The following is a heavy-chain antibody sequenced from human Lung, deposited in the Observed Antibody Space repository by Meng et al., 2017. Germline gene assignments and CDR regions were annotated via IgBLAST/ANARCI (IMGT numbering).Heavy chain of an antibody. J-gene: IGHJ4*02. D-gene: IGHD2-15*01. Sequence: EVHLVESGGGLVKPGGSLRLSCAASGFTFSSYSMNWARQAQGKGLEWVSSISSSSTYADSVKGRFTISRDNAKNSLYLQMNSMRAEDTAVYYCARGRVVVAATPSDYWGQGTLVTVSS. CDR1: GFTFSSYS. CDR2: ISSSST. V-gene: IGHV3-21*01. CDR3: ARGRVVVAATPSDY.